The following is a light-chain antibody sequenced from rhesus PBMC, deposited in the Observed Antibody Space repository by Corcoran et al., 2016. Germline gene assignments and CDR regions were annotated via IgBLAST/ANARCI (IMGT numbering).Light chain of an antibody. CDR3: QQHHTIPRT. V-gene: IGKV1-21*01. CDR1: QDTTIW. Sequence: DIQMTQSPSSLSASVGDRVTITCRASQDTTIWLSWYQQIPGKAPKLLIYKASTWQSGVPSRFSGSGSGTEFNFTLNSLPPEDFATYYCQQHHTIPRTFGQGTKVEIK. J-gene: IGKJ1*01. CDR2: KAS.